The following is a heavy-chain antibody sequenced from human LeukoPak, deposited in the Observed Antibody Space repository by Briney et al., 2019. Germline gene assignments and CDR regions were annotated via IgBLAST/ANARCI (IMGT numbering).Heavy chain of an antibody. J-gene: IGHJ4*02. D-gene: IGHD4-11*01. V-gene: IGHV1-2*02. Sequence: ASVKVSWKASGYTFTGNYMHWVRQAPGQGLEYMGYIDPNSGGTYYIQKFQGRVTMTRDMSINTAYVELSSLTSDDTAVYYCARGGGTVAPAPWVPFAYWGQGTLVTVSS. CDR1: GYTFTGNY. CDR3: ARGGGTVAPAPWVPFAY. CDR2: IDPNSGGT.